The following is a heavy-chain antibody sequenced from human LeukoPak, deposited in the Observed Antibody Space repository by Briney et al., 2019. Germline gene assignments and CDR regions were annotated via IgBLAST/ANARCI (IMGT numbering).Heavy chain of an antibody. Sequence: PGGSPRLSCAASRFTFSSFGMHWVRQAPGKGLEWVAVISYDGRNKYYADSVKGRFTISRDNSKNTLYLQMNSLRAEDTAVYYCAKQGGGSGWYLSYWGQGTLVTVSS. D-gene: IGHD6-19*01. CDR2: ISYDGRNK. CDR3: AKQGGGSGWYLSY. CDR1: RFTFSSFG. V-gene: IGHV3-30*18. J-gene: IGHJ4*02.